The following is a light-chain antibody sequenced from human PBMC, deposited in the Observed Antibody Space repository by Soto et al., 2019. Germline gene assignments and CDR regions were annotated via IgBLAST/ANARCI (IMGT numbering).Light chain of an antibody. CDR3: CSYAGSSTWV. Sequence: QSALTQPRSVSGSPGQSVTISCTGTSSDVGGYNYVSWYQQNPGKAPKLLIHDVNKRPSGVPDRFSGSKSGNTASLTISGLQAEDEAGYHCCSYAGSSTWVFGTGTKLTVL. CDR2: DVN. V-gene: IGLV2-11*01. J-gene: IGLJ1*01. CDR1: SSDVGGYNY.